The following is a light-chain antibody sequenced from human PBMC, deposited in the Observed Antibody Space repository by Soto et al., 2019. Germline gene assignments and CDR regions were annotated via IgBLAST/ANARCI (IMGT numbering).Light chain of an antibody. CDR1: QGISSY. CDR2: AAS. Sequence: DIQMTQSPSSLSASVGDRVTITCRASQGISSYLAWYQQKPGKAPKLLIYAASTLQSGVPSRFSGSGSGTDFTLTISSLQSEDFAVYYCQQYNNWPPTWTFGQGTKVDIK. J-gene: IGKJ1*01. V-gene: IGKV1-9*01. CDR3: QQYNNWPPTWT.